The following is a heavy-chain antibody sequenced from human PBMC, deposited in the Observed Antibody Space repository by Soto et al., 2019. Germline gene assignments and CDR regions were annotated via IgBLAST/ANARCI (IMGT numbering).Heavy chain of an antibody. Sequence: GGSLRLSCAASGFTFSSYAMSWVRQAPGKGLEWVSAISGSGGSTYYADSVKGRFTISRDNSKNTLYLQMNSLRAEDTAVYYCARATQWPYDMNYYYYGMDVWGQGTTVTVSS. CDR3: ARATQWPYDMNYYYYGMDV. J-gene: IGHJ6*02. D-gene: IGHD3-9*01. CDR2: ISGSGGST. V-gene: IGHV3-23*01. CDR1: GFTFSSYA.